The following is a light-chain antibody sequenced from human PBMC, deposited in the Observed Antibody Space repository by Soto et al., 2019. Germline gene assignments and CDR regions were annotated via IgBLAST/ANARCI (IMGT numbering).Light chain of an antibody. V-gene: IGLV1-40*01. CDR2: GNV. CDR3: QSYDSSLSGYV. Sequence: QSVLTQPPSVSGAPGQRVTISCTGSSSNIGAGFDVHWYQQLPGTAPKLLICGNVDRPSGVPDRFSGSKSGTSASLAITGLQAEDEADYYCQSYDSSLSGYVFGTGTKLTVL. CDR1: SSNIGAGFD. J-gene: IGLJ1*01.